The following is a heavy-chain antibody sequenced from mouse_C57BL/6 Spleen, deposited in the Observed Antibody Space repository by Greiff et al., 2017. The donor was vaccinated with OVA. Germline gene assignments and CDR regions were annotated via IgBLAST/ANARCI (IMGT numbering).Heavy chain of an antibody. CDR2: IGPGSGST. Sequence: QVQLQQSGAELVKPGASVKISCKASGYTFTDYYINWVKQRPGQGLEWIGKIGPGSGSTYYNEKFKGKATLTADKSSSTAYMQLSSLTSEDSAVYFCARSPYDYDGGGYAMDYWGQGTSVTVSS. CDR3: ARSPYDYDGGGYAMDY. J-gene: IGHJ4*01. CDR1: GYTFTDYY. D-gene: IGHD2-4*01. V-gene: IGHV1-77*01.